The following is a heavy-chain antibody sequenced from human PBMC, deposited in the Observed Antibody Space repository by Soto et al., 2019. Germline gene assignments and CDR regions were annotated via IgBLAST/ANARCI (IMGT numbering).Heavy chain of an antibody. CDR3: ARGPVSQYYYYGMDV. CDR2: ISAYNGNT. CDR1: GYTFTSYG. Sequence: ASVKVSFKASGYTFTSYGISWVRQAPGQGLEWMGWISAYNGNTNYAQKLQGRVTMTTDTSTSTAYMELRSLRSDATAVYYCARGPVSQYYYYGMDVWGQGTTVTVSS. V-gene: IGHV1-18*04. J-gene: IGHJ6*02.